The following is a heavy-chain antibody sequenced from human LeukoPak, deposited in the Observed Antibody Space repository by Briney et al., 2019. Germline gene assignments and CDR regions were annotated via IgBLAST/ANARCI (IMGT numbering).Heavy chain of an antibody. CDR3: AKDRRLYSSGWYDIDY. V-gene: IGHV3-23*01. CDR2: ISGSGGST. Sequence: GGSLRLSCAASGFTFSSYAMSWVRQAPGKGLEWVSAISGSGGSTYYADSVKGRFTISRDNSKNTLYLQMNSLRAEDTAVYYCAKDRRLYSSGWYDIDYWGQGALVTVSS. J-gene: IGHJ4*02. D-gene: IGHD6-19*01. CDR1: GFTFSSYA.